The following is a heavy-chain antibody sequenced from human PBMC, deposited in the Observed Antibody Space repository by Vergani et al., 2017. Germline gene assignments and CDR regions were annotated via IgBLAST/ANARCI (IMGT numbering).Heavy chain of an antibody. CDR1: GFTFSSYG. CDR3: ASEMYYYDSSGYRQRDY. J-gene: IGHJ4*02. D-gene: IGHD3-22*01. V-gene: IGHV3-30*03. Sequence: QVQLVESGGGVVQPGRSLRLSCAASGFTFSSYGMHWVRQAPGKGLEWVAVISYDGSMKYYADSVKGRVIISRDKSKNTLYLQMNSLRAEDTAVYYCASEMYYYDSSGYRQRDYWGQGTLVTVSS. CDR2: ISYDGSMK.